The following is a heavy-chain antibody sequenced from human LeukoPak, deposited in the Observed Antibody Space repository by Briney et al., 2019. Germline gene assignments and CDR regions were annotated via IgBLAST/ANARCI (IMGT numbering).Heavy chain of an antibody. CDR3: ARESRFGLLNEGFDY. J-gene: IGHJ4*02. CDR2: INPNSGGT. Sequence: ASVTVSCKASGYTFTVYYMHWVRQAPGQGGGWVGWINPNSGGTNYAQKFQGRVTMTRDTSISTAYMELSRLRSDDTAVYYCARESRFGLLNEGFDYWGQGTLVTVSS. V-gene: IGHV1-2*02. CDR1: GYTFTVYY. D-gene: IGHD3-10*01.